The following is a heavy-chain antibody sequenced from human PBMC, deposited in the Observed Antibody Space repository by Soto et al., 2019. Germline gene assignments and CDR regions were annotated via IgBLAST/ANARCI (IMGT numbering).Heavy chain of an antibody. D-gene: IGHD1-26*01. CDR1: AFTFTGYA. CDR2: ISSSSDNT. CDR3: AKDLTYGATPGGALDI. V-gene: IGHV3-23*01. J-gene: IGHJ3*02. Sequence: GGSLRLSCAASAFTFTGYAMSWVRQAPGKGLEWVSGISSSSDNTYYADSVKGRFTISRDNSKNTLYVQMNSVRAEDTAVYYCAKDLTYGATPGGALDIWGQGTKVTVSS.